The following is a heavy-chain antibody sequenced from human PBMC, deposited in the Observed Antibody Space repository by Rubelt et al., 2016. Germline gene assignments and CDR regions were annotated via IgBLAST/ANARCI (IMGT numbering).Heavy chain of an antibody. J-gene: IGHJ4*02. D-gene: IGHD5-18*01. Sequence: VQLVESGGGVVQPGGSLRLSCAVSGFTFSTYTMSWVRQAPGKGLEWVSVIYSGGSTYYADSVKGRFTISRDNAKNSLILQCKSRGAEYTAVDYCARWDTASRDYWGQETLVTVSS. CDR3: ARWDTASRDY. CDR2: IYSGGST. CDR1: GFTFSTYT. V-gene: IGHV3-66*01.